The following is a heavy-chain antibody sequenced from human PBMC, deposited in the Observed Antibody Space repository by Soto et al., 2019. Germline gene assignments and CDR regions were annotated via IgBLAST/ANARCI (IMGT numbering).Heavy chain of an antibody. CDR2: IIPIFGTA. D-gene: IGHD3-9*01. CDR1: GGTFSSYA. J-gene: IGHJ4*02. CDR3: AGVVVLTGYYDYFDY. Sequence: ASVKVSCKASGGTFSSYAISWVRQAPGQGLEWMGGIIPIFGTANYAQKFQGRVTITADESTSTAYMELSSLRSEDTAVYYCAGVVVLTGYYDYFDYWGQGTLVTVSS. V-gene: IGHV1-69*13.